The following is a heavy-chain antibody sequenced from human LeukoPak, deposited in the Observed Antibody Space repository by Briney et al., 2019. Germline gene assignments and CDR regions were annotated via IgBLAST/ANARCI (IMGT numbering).Heavy chain of an antibody. Sequence: PGGSLRLSCAASGFTFSSYAMHWVRRAPGKGLEWVAVISYDGSNKYYADSVKGRFTISRDNSKNTLYLQMNSLRAEDTAVYYCARTYDTSGWGGEFDYWGQGTLVTVSS. CDR3: ARTYDTSGWGGEFDY. J-gene: IGHJ4*02. D-gene: IGHD6-19*01. CDR2: ISYDGSNK. CDR1: GFTFSSYA. V-gene: IGHV3-30-3*01.